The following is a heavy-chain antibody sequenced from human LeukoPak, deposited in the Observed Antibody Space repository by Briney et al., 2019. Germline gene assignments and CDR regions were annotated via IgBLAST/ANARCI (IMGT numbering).Heavy chain of an antibody. CDR2: IYYSGST. V-gene: IGHV4-59*12. Sequence: PSETLSLTCTVSGGSISSYYWSWIRQPPGKGLEWIGYIYYSGSTYYNPSLKSRVTISVDTSKNQFSLKLSSVTAADTAVYYRASVASEFEDAFDIWGQGTMVTVSS. D-gene: IGHD3-10*01. CDR3: ASVASEFEDAFDI. CDR1: GGSISSYY. J-gene: IGHJ3*02.